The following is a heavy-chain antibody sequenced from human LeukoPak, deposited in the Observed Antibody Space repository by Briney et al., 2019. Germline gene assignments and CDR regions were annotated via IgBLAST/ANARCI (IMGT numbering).Heavy chain of an antibody. D-gene: IGHD6-19*01. V-gene: IGHV1-2*02. CDR2: INPNSGGT. CDR1: GYTFTRYY. Sequence: GASVNVSCKASGYTFTRYYMHWVRQAPGQGLEWMGWINPNSGGTNYAQKFQGRVTMTRDTTISTAYMELSRLRSDDTAVYYCARQDIAVAGVPFDYWGQGTLVTVSS. CDR3: ARQDIAVAGVPFDY. J-gene: IGHJ4*02.